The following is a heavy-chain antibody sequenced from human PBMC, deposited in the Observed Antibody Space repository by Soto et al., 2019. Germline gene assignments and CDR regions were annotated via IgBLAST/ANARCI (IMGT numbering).Heavy chain of an antibody. V-gene: IGHV4-39*01. D-gene: IGHD6-19*01. Sequence: SETLSLTCTVSGGSISSSSYYWGWIRQPPGKGLEWIGSIYYSGSTYYNPCLKSRGTISVDTSKNQFSLTLSSVTAADTAVYYCARQNRENTSGWYQGSFDPWGRGTLVTVPS. CDR2: IYYSGST. CDR1: GGSISSSSYY. CDR3: ARQNRENTSGWYQGSFDP. J-gene: IGHJ2*01.